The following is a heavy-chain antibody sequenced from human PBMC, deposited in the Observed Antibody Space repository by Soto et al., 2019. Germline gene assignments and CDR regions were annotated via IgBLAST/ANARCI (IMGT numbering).Heavy chain of an antibody. CDR2: IKSKTDGGTT. J-gene: IGHJ6*02. Sequence: PGGSLRLSCAASGFTFSNALMNWVRQAPGKGLEWVGRIKSKTDGGTTDYAAPVKGRFTISRDDSKDTLYLQMNSLKTEDTAVYYCTTDDCFDFSTAYDIDNWGQGTTVTVSS. CDR3: TTDDCFDFSTAYDIDN. D-gene: IGHD3-9*01. V-gene: IGHV3-15*07. CDR1: GFTFSNAL.